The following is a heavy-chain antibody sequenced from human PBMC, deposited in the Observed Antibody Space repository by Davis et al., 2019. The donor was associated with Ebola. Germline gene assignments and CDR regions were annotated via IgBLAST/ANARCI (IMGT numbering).Heavy chain of an antibody. CDR3: ARESIAARRYYYGMDV. Sequence: AASVKVSCKASGYTFTSYAMHWVRQAPGQGLEWMGWINPNSGGTNYAQKFQGWVTMTRDTSISTAYMELSRLRSDDTAVYYCARESIAARRYYYGMDVWGQGTTVTVSS. D-gene: IGHD6-6*01. CDR1: GYTFTSYA. V-gene: IGHV1-2*04. J-gene: IGHJ6*02. CDR2: INPNSGGT.